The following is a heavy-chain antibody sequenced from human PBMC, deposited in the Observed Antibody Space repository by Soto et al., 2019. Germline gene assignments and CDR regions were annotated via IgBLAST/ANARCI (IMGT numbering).Heavy chain of an antibody. CDR3: ARGGEGGSSWDPNFDY. Sequence: QVQLVQSGAEVKKPGSSVKVSCKASGGTFSSYAISWVRQAPGQGLEWMGGIIPIFGTANYAQKFQGRVTITADESTSTAYMELSCLRSEDTAVYYCARGGEGGSSWDPNFDYWGQGTLVTVSS. CDR2: IIPIFGTA. V-gene: IGHV1-69*01. D-gene: IGHD6-13*01. J-gene: IGHJ4*02. CDR1: GGTFSSYA.